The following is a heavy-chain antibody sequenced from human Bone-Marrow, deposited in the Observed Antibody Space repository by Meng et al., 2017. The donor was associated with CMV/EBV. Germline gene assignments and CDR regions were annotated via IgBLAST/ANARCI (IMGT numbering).Heavy chain of an antibody. J-gene: IGHJ4*02. Sequence: GESLKISCAASGFTFSNAWMSWVRQAPGKGLEWVGRIKSKTDGGTTDYAAHVKGRFTSSRDDSKNKLYLQMNRLKTEDTAVYYCTTDFLAGSSTSCMDYWGQGTLVTVSS. CDR3: TTDFLAGSSTSCMDY. CDR2: IKSKTDGGTT. CDR1: GFTFSNAW. V-gene: IGHV3-15*01. D-gene: IGHD2-2*01.